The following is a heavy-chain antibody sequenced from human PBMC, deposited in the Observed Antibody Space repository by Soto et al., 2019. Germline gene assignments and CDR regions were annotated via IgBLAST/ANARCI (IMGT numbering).Heavy chain of an antibody. Sequence: EVQLVESGGGLVKPGGSLRLSCAASRFTFSNAWMNWVRQAPGKGLEWVGRIRSNADGGTADYAAPVKGRFTFSRDDSHNTLFLQMNSLKTEDTAVYFCTTSISGLVTGHWGQGTLVTVSS. J-gene: IGHJ4*02. V-gene: IGHV3-15*07. CDR3: TTSISGLVTGH. D-gene: IGHD3-3*01. CDR1: RFTFSNAW. CDR2: IRSNADGGTA.